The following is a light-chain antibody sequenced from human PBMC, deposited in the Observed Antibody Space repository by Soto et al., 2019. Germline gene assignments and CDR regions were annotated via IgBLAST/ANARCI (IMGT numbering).Light chain of an antibody. J-gene: IGKJ1*01. V-gene: IGKV1-17*01. CDR2: AAS. Sequence: IKVTQSPSSLSASVGDRVTITCRTSQGIRSALGWYQQKPGKVPKLLIYAASTLQSGVPSRFSGSGSGTEFTLTISSLQPDDFATYYCQHYNSYSEAFCQGTKVDIK. CDR1: QGIRSA. CDR3: QHYNSYSEA.